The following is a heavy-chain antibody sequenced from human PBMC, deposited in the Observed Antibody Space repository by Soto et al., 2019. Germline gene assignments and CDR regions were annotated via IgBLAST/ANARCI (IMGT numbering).Heavy chain of an antibody. J-gene: IGHJ4*02. Sequence: EVQLVESGGGLVQPGGSLRFSCAASGFTFSAYWMSWVRQAPGKGLEWVATINHDGNEKYYVDSVKGRFTISRDNAKNSLYLQMTSVRTEDTAVFYCARESHAHFDYWGQGTLVSVSS. CDR3: ARESHAHFDY. V-gene: IGHV3-7*01. CDR1: GFTFSAYW. CDR2: INHDGNEK.